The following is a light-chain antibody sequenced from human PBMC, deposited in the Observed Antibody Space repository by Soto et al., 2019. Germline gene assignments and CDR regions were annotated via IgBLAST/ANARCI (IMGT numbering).Light chain of an antibody. V-gene: IGKV1-33*01. CDR2: EAC. J-gene: IGKJ2*01. CDR1: QDIKNY. CDR3: QEWDSFNT. Sequence: DIQMTQSPSSLSASVGDRVTITCQASQDIKNYLNWYQQKPGKAPKLLIYEACSFEKGVSSSFSGSGSGGSFTFINVYLKPEVMSTNHCQEWDSFNT.